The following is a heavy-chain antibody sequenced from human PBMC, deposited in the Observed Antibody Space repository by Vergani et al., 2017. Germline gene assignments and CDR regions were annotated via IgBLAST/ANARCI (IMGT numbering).Heavy chain of an antibody. CDR1: GFTFSSYS. D-gene: IGHD5-18*01. CDR2: ISSSSSTI. Sequence: EVQLVESGGGLVKPGGSLRLSCAASGFTFSSYSMNWVRQAPGKGLEWVSSISSSSSTIYYADSVKGRFTIARDNAKNSRYLQMNSLRAEDTAVYYCARDHLPYSYGHFDYWGQGTLVTVSS. J-gene: IGHJ4*02. CDR3: ARDHLPYSYGHFDY. V-gene: IGHV3-21*04.